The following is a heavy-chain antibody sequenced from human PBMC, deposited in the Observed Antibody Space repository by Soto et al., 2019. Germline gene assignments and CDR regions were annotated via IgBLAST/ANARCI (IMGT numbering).Heavy chain of an antibody. V-gene: IGHV3-66*01. D-gene: IGHD6-25*01. CDR1: GFTVSSNY. J-gene: IGHJ4*02. CDR2: IYSGGST. CDR3: ARSGYGRFDD. Sequence: GGSLRLSCAASGFTVSSNYMSWVRQAPGKGLEWVSVIYSGGSTYYADSVKGRFTISRDNSKNTLNLQMNSLRAEDTAVYYCARSGYGRFDDWGQRTLVTVSS.